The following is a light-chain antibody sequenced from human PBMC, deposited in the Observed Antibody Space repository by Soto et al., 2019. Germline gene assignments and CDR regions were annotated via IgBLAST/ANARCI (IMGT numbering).Light chain of an antibody. CDR3: QQSNNWPPT. V-gene: IGKV3-11*01. J-gene: IGKJ2*01. CDR2: DAS. Sequence: EMVLTQSPATLSLSPRERATLSCRASQSVSSSLAWYQQNPSQAPRLLIYDASNMANGIQARFSGSGSGTDFTLAISSLEPEDCADYYFQQSNNWPPTFGQGNQLESK. CDR1: QSVSSS.